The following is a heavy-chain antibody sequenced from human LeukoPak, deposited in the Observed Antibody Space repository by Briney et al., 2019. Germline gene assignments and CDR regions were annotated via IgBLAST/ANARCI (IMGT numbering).Heavy chain of an antibody. V-gene: IGHV3-74*01. Sequence: RITSDGSSTSYADSVKGPFTISRDNAKNTVYLQMNSLRAEDTAVYYCARGGGYSGYDLFDYWGQGTLVTVSS. J-gene: IGHJ4*02. CDR3: ARGGGYSGYDLFDY. D-gene: IGHD5-12*01. CDR2: ITSDGSST.